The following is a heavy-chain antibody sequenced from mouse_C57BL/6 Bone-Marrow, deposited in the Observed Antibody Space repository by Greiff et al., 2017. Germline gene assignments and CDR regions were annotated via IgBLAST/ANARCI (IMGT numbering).Heavy chain of an antibody. J-gene: IGHJ1*03. CDR1: GYAFTNYL. Sequence: QVQLQQSGAELVRPGTSVKVSCKASGYAFTNYLIEWVKQRPGQGLEWIGMINPGSGGTNYNEKFKGKATLTADKSSSAAYMQLSSLTSEDSAVYCCTRASWYFDVWGTGTTVTVSS. CDR3: TRASWYFDV. CDR2: INPGSGGT. V-gene: IGHV1-54*01.